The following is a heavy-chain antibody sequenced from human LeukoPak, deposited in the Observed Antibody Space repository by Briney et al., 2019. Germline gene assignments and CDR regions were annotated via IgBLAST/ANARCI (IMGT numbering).Heavy chain of an antibody. J-gene: IGHJ4*02. D-gene: IGHD3-22*01. CDR2: INHSGST. CDR3: ARGPGDSSGYYYFNY. V-gene: IGHV4-34*01. CDR1: GGSFSGYY. Sequence: SETLSLTCAVYGGSFSGYYWSWIRQPPGKGLEWIGEINHSGSTNYNPSLKSRVTISVDTSKNQFSLKLCSVTAADTAVYYCARGPGDSSGYYYFNYWGQGTLVTVSS.